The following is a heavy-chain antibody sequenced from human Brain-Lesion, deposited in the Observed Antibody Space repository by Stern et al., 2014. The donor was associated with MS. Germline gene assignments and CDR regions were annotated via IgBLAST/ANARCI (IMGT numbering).Heavy chain of an antibody. V-gene: IGHV5-51*01. CDR1: GYRVTSNW. D-gene: IGHD6-6*01. CDR2: IWPGDSDP. J-gene: IGHJ4*02. CDR3: ARRGDSSSSGFDY. Sequence: EVQLVDSGAEVKKPGESLKISCKGSGYRVTSNWIGWVRQMPGKGLEWMGIIWPGDSDPRYSPSFQGQVTISADKSISTAYLQWSSLQASDTAMYYCARRGDSSSSGFDYWGQGTLVIVSS.